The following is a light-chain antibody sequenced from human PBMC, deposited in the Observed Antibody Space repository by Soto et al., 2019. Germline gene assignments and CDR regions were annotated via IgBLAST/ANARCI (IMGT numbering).Light chain of an antibody. CDR1: SSDVGGYNY. CDR3: GAWDSSLDVYV. J-gene: IGLJ2*01. Sequence: QSALTQPPSASGSPGQSVAISCTGTSSDVGGYNYVSWYQQLPGTAPKVLIYDNSRRPSGIPDRFSGSKSGTSATLAITGLQTGDEGDYSCGAWDSSLDVYVFGGGTKLTVL. CDR2: DNS. V-gene: IGLV1-51*01.